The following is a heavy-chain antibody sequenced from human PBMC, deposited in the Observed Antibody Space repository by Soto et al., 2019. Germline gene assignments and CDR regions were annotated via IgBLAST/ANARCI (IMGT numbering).Heavy chain of an antibody. Sequence: SQPLSAAGTVPVGSISRHYWSWIRQPPGKGLEWIGHIYSTRSTNYNPSLKSRVTISVDTSKNQFSLKLRSVTAADTAVYYCARRVKYGSGRRPAYYFDYWGQGTLVTVSS. D-gene: IGHD3-10*01. V-gene: IGHV4-59*11. CDR3: ARRVKYGSGRRPAYYFDY. J-gene: IGHJ4*02. CDR2: IYSTRST. CDR1: VGSISRHY.